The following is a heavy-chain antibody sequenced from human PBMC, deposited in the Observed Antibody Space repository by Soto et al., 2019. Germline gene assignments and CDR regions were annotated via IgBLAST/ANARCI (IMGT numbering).Heavy chain of an antibody. CDR2: IYHSGST. V-gene: IGHV4-30-2*01. J-gene: IGHJ4*02. CDR1: GGSISSGGYS. Sequence: PSETLSLTCAVSGGSISSGGYSWSWIRQPPGKGLEWIGYIYHSGSTYYNPSLKSRVTISVDRFKNQFSLKLSSVTAADTAVYYCVRVPDYWGQGTLVTVSS. CDR3: VRVPDY.